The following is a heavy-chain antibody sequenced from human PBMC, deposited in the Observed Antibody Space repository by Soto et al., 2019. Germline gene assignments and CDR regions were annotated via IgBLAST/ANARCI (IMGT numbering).Heavy chain of an antibody. CDR3: TACYYYGSGSYYNVPYYYYGMDV. V-gene: IGHV3-15*01. Sequence: GGSLILSGASSGFTFSHAWMSWVRQAPGKGLEWVGRIKSKTDGGTTDYAAPVKGRFTISRDDSKNTLYLQMNSLKTEDTAVYYCTACYYYGSGSYYNVPYYYYGMDVWGQGTTVTVSS. J-gene: IGHJ6*02. CDR2: IKSKTDGGTT. D-gene: IGHD3-10*01. CDR1: GFTFSHAW.